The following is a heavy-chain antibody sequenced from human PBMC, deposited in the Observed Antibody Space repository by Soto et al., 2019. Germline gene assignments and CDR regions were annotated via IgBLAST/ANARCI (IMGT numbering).Heavy chain of an antibody. CDR2: ISYDGSNK. CDR3: ARPDYGSGSSPDY. J-gene: IGHJ4*02. Sequence: QVQLVESGGGVVQPGRSLRLSCTASGFTFSSYAMHWVRQAPGKGLEWVAVISYDGSNKYYADSVKGRFTISRDNSKNTLFLQMSSLRAEDTAVDYCARPDYGSGSSPDYWGQGTLVTVSS. CDR1: GFTFSSYA. V-gene: IGHV3-30-3*01. D-gene: IGHD3-10*01.